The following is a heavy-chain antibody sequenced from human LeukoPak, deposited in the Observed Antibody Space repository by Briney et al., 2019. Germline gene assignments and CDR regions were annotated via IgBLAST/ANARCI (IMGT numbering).Heavy chain of an antibody. V-gene: IGHV3-21*01. J-gene: IGHJ4*02. Sequence: SGGSLRLSCAASGFTFSSYSMNWVRQAPGKGLEWVSSISSSSSYIYYADSVKGRFTISRDNTKNSLYLQMNSLRAEDTAVYYCARDPARLSLTGSADYWGQGTLVTVSS. CDR2: ISSSSSYI. CDR3: ARDPARLSLTGSADY. CDR1: GFTFSSYS. D-gene: IGHD1-20*01.